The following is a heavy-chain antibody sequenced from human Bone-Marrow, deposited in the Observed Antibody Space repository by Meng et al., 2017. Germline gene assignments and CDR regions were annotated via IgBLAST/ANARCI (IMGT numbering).Heavy chain of an antibody. V-gene: IGHV4-59*01. D-gene: IGHD6-19*01. Sequence: ESLKISCAASGFTFDDYAMHWVRQAPGKGLEWIGYIYYSGSTNYNPSLKSRVTISVDTSKNQFSLKLSSVTAADTAVYYCARVLENSSGWYTDYYYGMDVWGQGTTVTVSS. CDR3: ARVLENSSGWYTDYYYGMDV. CDR2: IYYSGST. J-gene: IGHJ6*02. CDR1: GFTFDDYA.